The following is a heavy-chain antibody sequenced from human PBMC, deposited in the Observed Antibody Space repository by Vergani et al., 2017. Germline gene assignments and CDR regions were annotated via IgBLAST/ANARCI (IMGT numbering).Heavy chain of an antibody. V-gene: IGHV1-18*01. CDR2: INPNSGGT. CDR3: ARVGPSSVCSSTSCYSSY. D-gene: IGHD2-2*01. Sequence: QVQLVQSGAEVKKPGSSVKVSCKASGGTFSSYAISWVRQAPGQGLEWMGWINPNSGGTNYAQKLQGRVTMTTDTSTSTAYMELRSLRSDDTAVYYCARVGPSSVCSSTSCYSSYWGQGTLVTVSS. CDR1: GGTFSSYA. J-gene: IGHJ4*02.